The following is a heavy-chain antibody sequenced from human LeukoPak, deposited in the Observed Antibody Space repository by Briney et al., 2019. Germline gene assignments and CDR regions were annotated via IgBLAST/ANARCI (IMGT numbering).Heavy chain of an antibody. CDR1: GYIIISHD. CDR3: ARSIAASGGYYGMDV. Sequence: GASVKVSCKASGYIIISHDINWVRQATGQGLEWMGWMNPNSGNTGYGQKFQGRVTMTRNTSISTAYMELSSLRSEDTAVYYCARSIAASGGYYGMDVWGQGTTVTVSS. J-gene: IGHJ6*02. D-gene: IGHD6-6*01. CDR2: MNPNSGNT. V-gene: IGHV1-8*01.